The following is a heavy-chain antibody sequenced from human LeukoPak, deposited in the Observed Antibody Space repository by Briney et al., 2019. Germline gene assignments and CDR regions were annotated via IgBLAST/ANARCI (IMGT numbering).Heavy chain of an antibody. D-gene: IGHD3-22*01. J-gene: IGHJ4*02. V-gene: IGHV4-59*01. CDR3: AGGRYYYDSSGFRAFDC. Sequence: PSETLSLTCTVSGGSISSYYWSWIRQPPGKGLEWIGYIYYSGSTNYNPSLKSRVTISVDTSKNQFSLKLSSVTAADTAVYYCAGGRYYYDSSGFRAFDCWGQGTLVTVSS. CDR1: GGSISSYY. CDR2: IYYSGST.